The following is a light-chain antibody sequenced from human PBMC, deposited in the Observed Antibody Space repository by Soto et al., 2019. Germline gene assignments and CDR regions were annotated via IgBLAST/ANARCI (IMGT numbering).Light chain of an antibody. CDR3: CSYVTTPEI. J-gene: IGLJ1*01. CDR2: DGT. CDR1: SSDVDDYRY. V-gene: IGLV2-11*01. Sequence: QSALAQPRSVSGSPGQLLTISCTGTSSDVDDYRYVSWYQQYPGKAPKLVIYDGTKRPSGVPDRFSGSNSGNTASLTISGLKAEDEDDYYCCSYVTTPEIFGTGTKVTV.